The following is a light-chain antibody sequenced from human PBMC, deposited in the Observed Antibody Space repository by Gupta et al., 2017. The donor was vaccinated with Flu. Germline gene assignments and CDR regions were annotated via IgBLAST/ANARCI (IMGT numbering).Light chain of an antibody. J-gene: IGKJ1*01. V-gene: IGKV3-20*01. CDR3: HHYGTSPRT. CDR1: QSVSSNF. Sequence: GTLSLSKGERATLSCRASQSVSSNFLAWYQKKPGQAPRLLVYGATSRAADIPGRFSGSGSGTXFTLTIXRLEPEDSAVYYCHHYGTSPRTFGXGTKVEVK. CDR2: GAT.